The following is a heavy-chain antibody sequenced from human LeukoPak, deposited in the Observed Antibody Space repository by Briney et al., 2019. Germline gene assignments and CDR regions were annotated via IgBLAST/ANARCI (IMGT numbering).Heavy chain of an antibody. CDR1: GASITIPDYY. D-gene: IGHD3-3*01. Sequence: PSETLSLTCAVSGASITIPDYYWGWIRLPPGKGLEWIGTISHTGTTYYNPSLQSRVSISVDKSRNQFSLKLSSVTAADTAVYYCGRAPTKDYDFWNGYHPFDYWGQGTLVTVSS. J-gene: IGHJ4*02. CDR3: GRAPTKDYDFWNGYHPFDY. V-gene: IGHV4-39*07. CDR2: ISHTGTT.